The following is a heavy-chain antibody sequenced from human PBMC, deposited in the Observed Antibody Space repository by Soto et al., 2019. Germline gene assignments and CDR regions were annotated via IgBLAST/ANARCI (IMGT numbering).Heavy chain of an antibody. J-gene: IGHJ4*02. Sequence: ALVKVSCKASGYTFTSYAMHWVRQAPGQRLEWMGWINAGNGNTKYSQKFQGRVTITRDTSASTAYMELSSLRSEDTAVYYCARALLYSSSWYWDYSGQGTLVTVSS. V-gene: IGHV1-3*01. D-gene: IGHD6-13*01. CDR3: ARALLYSSSWYWDY. CDR1: GYTFTSYA. CDR2: INAGNGNT.